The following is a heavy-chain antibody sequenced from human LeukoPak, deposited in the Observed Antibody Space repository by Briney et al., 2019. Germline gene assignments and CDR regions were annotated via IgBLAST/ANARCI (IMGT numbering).Heavy chain of an antibody. CDR3: ARIRTGYEFEP. Sequence: SETLSLTCTVSGGSISSSSYYWGWIRQPPGKGLEWIGSIYYSGSTYYNPSLKSRVTISVDTSKNQFSLKLSSVTAADTAVYYCARIRTGYEFEPWGQGTLVTVSS. V-gene: IGHV4-39*01. D-gene: IGHD3/OR15-3a*01. J-gene: IGHJ5*02. CDR2: IYYSGST. CDR1: GGSISSSSYY.